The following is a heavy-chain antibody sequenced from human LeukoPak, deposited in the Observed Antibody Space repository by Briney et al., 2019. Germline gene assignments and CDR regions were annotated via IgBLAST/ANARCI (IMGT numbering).Heavy chain of an antibody. V-gene: IGHV4-34*01. D-gene: IGHD6-6*01. CDR1: VGSFSDRF. CDR2: INHSGST. Sequence: PSETLSLTCAVYVGSFSDRFWTWIRQPPGKGLEWIGDINHSGSTNYNPSLKSRVTISVDTSKNQFSLNLRSVIAADRAVYYCARRPHSSSSGYYYSMDVWGEGTTVTVSS. J-gene: IGHJ6*03. CDR3: ARRPHSSSSGYYYSMDV.